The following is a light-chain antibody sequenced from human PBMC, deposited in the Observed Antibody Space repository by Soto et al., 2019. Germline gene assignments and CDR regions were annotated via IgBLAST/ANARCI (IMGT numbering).Light chain of an antibody. Sequence: DIQMTQSPSSVSASVGDRVTITCRASQDISGWLAWFQQKPGKAPKLLIYGASNLQSGVPPRFSGSGSGTDFTLTITSLQPEDFATYSCQQAYSLPFTFGPGTKVDIK. CDR3: QQAYSLPFT. V-gene: IGKV1-12*02. CDR1: QDISGW. J-gene: IGKJ3*01. CDR2: GAS.